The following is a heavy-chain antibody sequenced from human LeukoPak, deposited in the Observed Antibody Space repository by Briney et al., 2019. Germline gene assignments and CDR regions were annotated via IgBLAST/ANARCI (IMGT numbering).Heavy chain of an antibody. J-gene: IGHJ6*03. V-gene: IGHV4-34*01. CDR1: GGSFNTYY. CDR2: INPSGST. CDR3: ARGRRYYDFWSGYYTGDYYYYYYMDV. Sequence: SETLSLTCTVYGGSFNTYYWGWIRQPPGKGLEWIGEINPSGSTNYNPSLKSRVTISVDTSKNQFSLKLSSVTAADTAVYYCARGRRYYDFWSGYYTGDYYYYYYMDVWGKGTTVTVSS. D-gene: IGHD3-3*01.